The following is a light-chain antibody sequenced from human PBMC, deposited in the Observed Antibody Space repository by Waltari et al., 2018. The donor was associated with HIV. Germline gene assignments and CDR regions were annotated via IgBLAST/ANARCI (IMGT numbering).Light chain of an antibody. CDR2: DAA. J-gene: IGKJ4*01. Sequence: DIQMTQSPSSLSASVGDKVTITSQASQDIRHYLNWYQKKPGKAPNLLIYDAAKLHTGVPSRFSGSGSGTHLTFTITSLQPEDIGTYYCQQFADLPLTFGGGTQVEI. V-gene: IGKV1-33*01. CDR1: QDIRHY. CDR3: QQFADLPLT.